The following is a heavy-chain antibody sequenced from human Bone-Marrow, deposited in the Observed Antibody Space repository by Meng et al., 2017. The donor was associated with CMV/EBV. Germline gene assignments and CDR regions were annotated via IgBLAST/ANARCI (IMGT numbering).Heavy chain of an antibody. CDR3: ARHFGYNWNGFVY. CDR1: GYSFTSYW. V-gene: IGHV5-51*01. J-gene: IGHJ4*02. Sequence: KVSCKGSGYSFTSYWIGWVRQMPGKGLEWMGIIYPGDSDTRYSPTFQGQVTISADKSISTAYLQWSSLKASDTAMYYCARHFGYNWNGFVYWGQGTLVTVSS. D-gene: IGHD1-20*01. CDR2: IYPGDSDT.